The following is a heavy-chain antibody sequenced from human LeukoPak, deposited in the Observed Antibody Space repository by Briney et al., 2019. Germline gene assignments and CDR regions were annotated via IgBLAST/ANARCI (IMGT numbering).Heavy chain of an antibody. CDR2: INPSGGST. CDR1: GYTFTSYY. D-gene: IGHD6-13*01. CDR3: ARDSSSWYRSFDP. Sequence: GASVKVSFTASGYTFTSYYMHWVRQAPGQGLEWMGIINPSGGSTSYAQKFQGRVTMTRDTSTSTVYMELSSLGSEDTAVYYCARDSSSWYRSFDPWGQGTLVTVSS. V-gene: IGHV1-46*01. J-gene: IGHJ5*02.